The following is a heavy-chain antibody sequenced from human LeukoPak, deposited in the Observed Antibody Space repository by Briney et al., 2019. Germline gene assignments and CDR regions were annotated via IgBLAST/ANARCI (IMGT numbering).Heavy chain of an antibody. D-gene: IGHD3-9*01. V-gene: IGHV3-7*01. CDR2: IKQDGSEK. CDR1: GFTFSSYW. J-gene: IGHJ6*02. CDR3: ARETDILRYFDWFHYGMDV. Sequence: GGSLRLSSAASGFTFSSYWMSWVRQAPGKGLEWVANIKQDGSEKYYVDSVKGRFTISRDNAKNSLYLQMNSLRAEDTAVYYCARETDILRYFDWFHYGMDVWGQGTTVTVSS.